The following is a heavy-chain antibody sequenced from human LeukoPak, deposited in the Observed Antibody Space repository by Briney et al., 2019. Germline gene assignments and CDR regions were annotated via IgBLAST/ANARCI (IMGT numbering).Heavy chain of an antibody. V-gene: IGHV4-59*01. Sequence: SETLSLTCTVSGGSISSYYWSWIRQPPGKGLEWIGYIYYSGSTNYNPSLKSRVTISVDTSKNQFSLKLSSVTAADTAVYYCASLTYHYDSSGYYSPSTFDYWGQGTLVTVSS. CDR3: ASLTYHYDSSGYYSPSTFDY. D-gene: IGHD3-22*01. CDR1: GGSISSYY. J-gene: IGHJ4*02. CDR2: IYYSGST.